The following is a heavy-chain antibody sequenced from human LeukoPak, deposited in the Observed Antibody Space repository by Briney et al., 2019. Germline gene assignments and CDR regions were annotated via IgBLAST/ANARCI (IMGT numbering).Heavy chain of an antibody. CDR3: ARDKLRSGSSGYYYYYGMDV. J-gene: IGHJ6*02. V-gene: IGHV1-46*01. CDR1: GYTFTSYY. CDR2: INPSGGST. Sequence: ASVKVSCKASGYTFTSYYMHWVRQAPGQGLEWMEIINPSGGSTSYAQKFQGWVTMTRDTSISTAYMELSRLRSDDTAVYYCARDKLRSGSSGYYYYYGMDVWGQGTTVTVSS. D-gene: IGHD3-22*01.